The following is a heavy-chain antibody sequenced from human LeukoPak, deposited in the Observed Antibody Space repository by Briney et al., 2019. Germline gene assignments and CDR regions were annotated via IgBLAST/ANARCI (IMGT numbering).Heavy chain of an antibody. CDR2: ISAYNGNT. CDR1: GYTFTSYG. J-gene: IGHJ4*02. V-gene: IGHV1-18*01. D-gene: IGHD2-2*01. Sequence: ASVKVSCKASGYTFTSYGISWVRQAPGQGPEWMGWISAYNGNTNYAQKLQGRVTMTTDTSTSTAYMELRSLRSDDTAVYYCARDHCSSTSCSYLDYWGQGTLVTVSS. CDR3: ARDHCSSTSCSYLDY.